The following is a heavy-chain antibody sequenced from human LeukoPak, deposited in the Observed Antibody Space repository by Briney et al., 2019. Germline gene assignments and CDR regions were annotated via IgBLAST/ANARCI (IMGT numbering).Heavy chain of an antibody. V-gene: IGHV1-3*04. CDR1: GYSFTSSD. D-gene: IGHD2-2*01. Sequence: ASVKVSCKASGYSFTSSDVHWVRQAPGQSLEWMGWIHTANGNTKYSQKLQGRVTITRDTSASTVYMEMSGLRSEETAVYYCARDHCSSTSCYLSSWGQGTLVTVSS. CDR2: IHTANGNT. J-gene: IGHJ5*02. CDR3: ARDHCSSTSCYLSS.